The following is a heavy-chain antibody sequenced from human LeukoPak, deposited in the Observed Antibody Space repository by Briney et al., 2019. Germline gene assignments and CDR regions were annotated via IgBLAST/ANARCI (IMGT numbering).Heavy chain of an antibody. V-gene: IGHV3-7*01. CDR2: IKQDGSEK. Sequence: PGGSLRLSCAASGLPFSSYWMSWVRQAPGKGLEWVVNIKQDGSEKYYVDSVKGRFTISRDNAKNSLYLQMNSLRVEDTAVYYCARVGALSSSWLLYWGQGTLVTVSS. CDR3: ARVGALSSSWLLY. CDR1: GLPFSSYW. J-gene: IGHJ4*02. D-gene: IGHD6-13*01.